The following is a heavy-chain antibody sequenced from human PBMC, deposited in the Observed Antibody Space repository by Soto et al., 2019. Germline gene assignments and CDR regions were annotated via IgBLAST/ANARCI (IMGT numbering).Heavy chain of an antibody. Sequence: SETLSLTCAVSGGSVSGSYYYWAWLRQSPGKGPEWIGSVFHTGFTSYNPSLESRVSVSVDTSKSQFSLKLSAVTASDTAVYYCATSQKGYNWNYFDHWGQGALVTVSS. CDR3: ATSQKGYNWNYFDH. J-gene: IGHJ4*02. CDR1: GGSVSGSYYY. V-gene: IGHV4-39*01. CDR2: VFHTGFT. D-gene: IGHD1-1*01.